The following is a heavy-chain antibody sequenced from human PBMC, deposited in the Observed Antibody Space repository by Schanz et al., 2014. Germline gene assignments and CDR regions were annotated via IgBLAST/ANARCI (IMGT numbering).Heavy chain of an antibody. CDR3: ARGGADSAMAHEY. CDR1: GFSFSSYG. CDR2: IWYDGSNK. D-gene: IGHD5-18*01. J-gene: IGHJ4*02. V-gene: IGHV3-33*01. Sequence: QVQLVESGGGVVQPGGSLRLSCAASGFSFSSYGMHWVRQAPGKGLEWVAVIWYDGSNKYYADSVRGRFTISRDKSTNTLYLQMTSLRVEDTAVYYCARGGADSAMAHEYWGRGTLVTVSS.